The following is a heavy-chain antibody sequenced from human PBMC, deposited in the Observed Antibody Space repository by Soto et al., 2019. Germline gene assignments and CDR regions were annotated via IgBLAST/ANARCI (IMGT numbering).Heavy chain of an antibody. Sequence: PSETRSLTCTVSGGSISSGDYYWSWIRQPPGKGLEWIGYIYYSGSTYYNPSLKSRVTISVDTSKNQFSLKLSSVTAADTAVYYCATRSGYYGKIDYWGQGTLVTVSS. J-gene: IGHJ4*02. CDR2: IYYSGST. V-gene: IGHV4-30-4*01. CDR1: GGSISSGDYY. D-gene: IGHD3-22*01. CDR3: ATRSGYYGKIDY.